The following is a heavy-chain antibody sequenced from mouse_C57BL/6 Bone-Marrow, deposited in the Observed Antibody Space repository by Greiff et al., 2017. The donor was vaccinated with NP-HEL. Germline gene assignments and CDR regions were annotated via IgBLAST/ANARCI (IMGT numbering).Heavy chain of an antibody. J-gene: IGHJ1*03. CDR1: GYTFTSYW. Sequence: QVQLKQPGAELVMPGASVKLSCKASGYTFTSYWMHWVKQRPGQGLEWIGEIDPSDSYTNYNQKFKGKSTLTVDKSSSTAYMQLSSLTSEDSAVYYCARWDYEAFYWYFDVWGTGTTVTVSS. CDR2: IDPSDSYT. D-gene: IGHD2-4*01. CDR3: ARWDYEAFYWYFDV. V-gene: IGHV1-69*01.